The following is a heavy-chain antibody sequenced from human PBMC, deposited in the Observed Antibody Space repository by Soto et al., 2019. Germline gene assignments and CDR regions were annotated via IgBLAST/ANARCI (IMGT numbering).Heavy chain of an antibody. CDR3: ARGMTTLYYFDY. D-gene: IGHD4-17*01. Sequence: QVQLVQSGAEVKKPGSSVKVSCKASGGTFSSYAISWVRQAPGQGLEWMGGIIPIFGTANYAQKFQGRVTITAGESTSTAYMELSSLSSEYTAVYGCARGMTTLYYFDYCGQGTLVTVSS. CDR1: GGTFSSYA. CDR2: IIPIFGTA. J-gene: IGHJ4*02. V-gene: IGHV1-69*01.